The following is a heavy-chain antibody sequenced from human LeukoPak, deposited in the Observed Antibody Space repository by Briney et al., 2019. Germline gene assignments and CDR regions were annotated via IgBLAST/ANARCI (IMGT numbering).Heavy chain of an antibody. V-gene: IGHV4-59*01. CDR2: IDDSGSA. CDR3: VRDRAYGSGKNWFDP. J-gene: IGHJ5*02. CDR1: GDSIRSYY. Sequence: SETLPLTCTVSGDSIRSYYWSWIRQPPGKGLEWIGHIDDSGSANRHPSLRSRVTISVDTSKNQFSLKLSSVTAADTAVYFCVRDRAYGSGKNWFDPWGQGTQVTVSS. D-gene: IGHD3-10*01.